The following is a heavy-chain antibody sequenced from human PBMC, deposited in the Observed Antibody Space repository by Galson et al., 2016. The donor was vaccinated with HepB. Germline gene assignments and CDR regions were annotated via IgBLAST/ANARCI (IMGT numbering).Heavy chain of an antibody. Sequence: SLRLSCAASGFTFDDYAMHWVRLAPGKGLESVAGISWHSGDIHYADSVRGRFTVARDNAKKSLYLQLNSLRDEDTALAYCAKLMVSDTSVSFLHYAMDVWGQGTTVTVSS. CDR2: ISWHSGDI. CDR3: AKLMVSDTSVSFLHYAMDV. J-gene: IGHJ6*02. V-gene: IGHV3-9*01. D-gene: IGHD5/OR15-5a*01. CDR1: GFTFDDYA.